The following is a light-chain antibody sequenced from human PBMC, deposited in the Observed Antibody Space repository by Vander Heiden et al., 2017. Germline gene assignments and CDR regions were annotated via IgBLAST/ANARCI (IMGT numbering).Light chain of an antibody. V-gene: IGLV1-40*01. J-gene: IGLJ1*01. CDR3: QSYDRRPSSLYV. CDR1: SSNIGAGYD. CDR2: GKS. Sequence: QSVLTQPPSVSGAPGQRVTISCTGSSSNIGAGYDVHWYQQLPGTAPKHPIYGKSNRTSGGPYRFPGSKSCPSASLANPWVQAEDEGDYFCQSYDRRPSSLYVFGTGTKVPVL.